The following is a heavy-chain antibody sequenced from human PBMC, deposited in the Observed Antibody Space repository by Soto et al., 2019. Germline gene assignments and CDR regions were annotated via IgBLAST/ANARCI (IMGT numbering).Heavy chain of an antibody. Sequence: GGSLRLSCAASGFTFSSYAMSWVRQAPGKGLEWVSAISGSGGSTYYADSVKGRFTISRDNSKNTLYLQMNSLRAEDTAVYYCAKGSIAAPKTNSDYWGQGTLVTVSS. CDR3: AKGSIAAPKTNSDY. V-gene: IGHV3-23*01. CDR1: GFTFSSYA. J-gene: IGHJ4*02. CDR2: ISGSGGST. D-gene: IGHD6-6*01.